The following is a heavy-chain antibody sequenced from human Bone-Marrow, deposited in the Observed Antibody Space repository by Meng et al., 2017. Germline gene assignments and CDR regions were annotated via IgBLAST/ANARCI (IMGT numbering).Heavy chain of an antibody. CDR2: IYNSGST. Sequence: QVQLQESGPGLVKPSQTLSLTCTVSGASISNADYYWSWIRQPPGKGLEWIGYIYNSGSTYYNPSLKSRVTISVDTSKNQFSLKLRFVTAADTAVYYCAREGRSHQVGVSVYWGQGNLVTVSS. D-gene: IGHD2-21*01. J-gene: IGHJ4*02. V-gene: IGHV4-30-4*08. CDR3: AREGRSHQVGVSVY. CDR1: GASISNADYY.